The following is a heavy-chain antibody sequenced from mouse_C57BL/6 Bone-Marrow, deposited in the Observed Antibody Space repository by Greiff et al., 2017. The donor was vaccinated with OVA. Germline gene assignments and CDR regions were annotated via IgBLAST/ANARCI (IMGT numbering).Heavy chain of an antibody. D-gene: IGHD2-4*01. Sequence: QVQLKESGPELVKPGASVKISCKASGYAFSSSWMNWVKQRPGKGLEWIGRIYPGDGDTNYNGKFKGKATLTADKSSSTAYMQLSSLTSEDSAVYFCAKYYDYDLAWFAYWGQGTLVTVSA. CDR1: GYAFSSSW. CDR2: IYPGDGDT. CDR3: AKYYDYDLAWFAY. J-gene: IGHJ3*01. V-gene: IGHV1-82*01.